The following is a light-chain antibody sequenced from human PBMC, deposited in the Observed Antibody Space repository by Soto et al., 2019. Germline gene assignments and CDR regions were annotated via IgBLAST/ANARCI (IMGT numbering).Light chain of an antibody. CDR2: DVS. J-gene: IGLJ1*01. CDR1: SSDVGAYNY. V-gene: IGLV2-14*01. Sequence: QSALTQPASVSGSPGQSITISCTGTSSDVGAYNYVSWYQQYPGKAPKLMIYDVSYRPSGVSNRFSGSKSGNTASLTISGLQAEDEVDYYCNSYPSGGSYVFGTGTKVTFL. CDR3: NSYPSGGSYV.